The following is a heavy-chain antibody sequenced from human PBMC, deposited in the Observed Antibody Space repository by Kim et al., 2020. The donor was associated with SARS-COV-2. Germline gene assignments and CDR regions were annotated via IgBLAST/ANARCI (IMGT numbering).Heavy chain of an antibody. V-gene: IGHV7-4-1*01. D-gene: IGHD6-6*01. CDR2: XXXNTXXP. J-gene: IGHJ4*01. CDR3: AXAPSRXYSSXSGELXY. CDR1: GYTFTSYA. Sequence: ASVKVSCKASGYTFTSYAMNWVRQAPXQGLEXXGWXXXNTXXPTYAQGFTGRFVXSLDTXVSTXYMQIXGLKAXDTAXYYCAXAPSRXYSSXSGELXYWGXXTL.